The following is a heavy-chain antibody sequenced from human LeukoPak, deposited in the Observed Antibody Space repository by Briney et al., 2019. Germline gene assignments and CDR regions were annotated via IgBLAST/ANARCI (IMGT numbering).Heavy chain of an antibody. CDR2: IIPIFGTA. Sequence: GASVKVSCKASGGTFSSYAISWVRQAPGQGLEWMGGIIPIFGTANYAQKFQGRVTITTDESTSTAYMELSSLRSEDTAVYYCARGKDIVVVPAAPKGNEAYYFDYWGQGTLVTVSS. D-gene: IGHD2-2*01. V-gene: IGHV1-69*05. J-gene: IGHJ4*02. CDR1: GGTFSSYA. CDR3: ARGKDIVVVPAAPKGNEAYYFDY.